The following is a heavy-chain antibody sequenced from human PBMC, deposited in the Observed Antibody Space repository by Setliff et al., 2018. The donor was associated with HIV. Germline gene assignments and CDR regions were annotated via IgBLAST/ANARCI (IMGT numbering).Heavy chain of an antibody. CDR2: IYHSGNT. CDR3: ARRGGSFPHDAFDI. Sequence: SETLSLTCAVTGGSISRSNWWSWVRQPPGKGLEWIGEIYHSGNTNYNPSLKSRVTVSVDKSKNQFSLKLSSVTAADTAVYYCARRGGSFPHDAFDIWGQGTMVTVSS. CDR1: GGSISRSNW. D-gene: IGHD1-26*01. V-gene: IGHV4-4*02. J-gene: IGHJ3*02.